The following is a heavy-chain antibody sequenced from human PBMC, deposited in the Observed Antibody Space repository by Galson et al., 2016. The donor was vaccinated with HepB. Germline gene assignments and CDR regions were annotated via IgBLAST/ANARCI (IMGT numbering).Heavy chain of an antibody. J-gene: IGHJ5*02. Sequence: SVKVSCKASGYGFSSYDIIWVRQASGQGLEWMGWMNPNSGNTGYAQNFQGRLTLTRDASIRTAYMELSSLRSEDTAIYFCAGVRGVTWFDAWGQGTLVTVSS. CDR2: MNPNSGNT. CDR1: GYGFSSYD. CDR3: AGVRGVTWFDA. V-gene: IGHV1-8*01. D-gene: IGHD4-23*01.